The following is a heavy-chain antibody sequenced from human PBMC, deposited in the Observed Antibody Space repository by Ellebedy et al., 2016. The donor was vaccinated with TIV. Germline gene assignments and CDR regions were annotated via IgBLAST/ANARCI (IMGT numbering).Heavy chain of an antibody. CDR1: RIAFDLYG. Sequence: GESLKISCVASRIAFDLYGMHWVRQAPGKGLEWVALISSDGRKKYYADSVRGRFTISRNNSKNTLYLQMDSLRVEDTAIYYCAKDESVGEVPRPFDYWGQGTLVTASS. CDR2: ISSDGRKK. CDR3: AKDESVGEVPRPFDY. V-gene: IGHV3-30*18. D-gene: IGHD3-10*01. J-gene: IGHJ4*02.